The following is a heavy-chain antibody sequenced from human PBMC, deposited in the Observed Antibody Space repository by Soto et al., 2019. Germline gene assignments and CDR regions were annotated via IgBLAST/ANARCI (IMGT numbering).Heavy chain of an antibody. Sequence: ASETLSLTCSVSCDSMNSEYWAWIRQTPGKGLEGIGYNLPPGTTHYNPSLKSRVIMSVDRSRSQFSLDLFSVTAADTAIYYCARCMGYDDSGRFDPTFDRWGQGTRVTVSS. CDR3: ARCMGYDDSGRFDPTFDR. J-gene: IGHJ4*02. CDR1: CDSMNSEY. D-gene: IGHD3-22*01. CDR2: NLPPGTT. V-gene: IGHV4-4*09.